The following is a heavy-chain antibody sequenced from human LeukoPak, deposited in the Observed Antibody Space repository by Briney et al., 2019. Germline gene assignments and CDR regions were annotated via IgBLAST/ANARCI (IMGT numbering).Heavy chain of an antibody. Sequence: PGGSLRLSCAASGFTFSSYEMNWVRQAPGKGLEWVSYISSSGSTIYYADSVKGRFTISRDNAKNSLYLQMNSLRAEDTAVYYCARVFGLGRLRPFDYWGQGTLVTVSS. CDR1: GFTFSSYE. CDR3: ARVFGLGRLRPFDY. D-gene: IGHD4-17*01. J-gene: IGHJ4*02. V-gene: IGHV3-48*03. CDR2: ISSSGSTI.